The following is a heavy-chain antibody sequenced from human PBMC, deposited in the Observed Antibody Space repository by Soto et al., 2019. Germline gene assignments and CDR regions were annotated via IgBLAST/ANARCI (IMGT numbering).Heavy chain of an antibody. J-gene: IGHJ5*02. V-gene: IGHV1-18*01. CDR1: GYTFSNYG. Sequence: QVQLVQSGGEVKRPGASVKVSCKTSGYTFSNYGITWVRQAPGQPLEWLGWISLYSDGTNYAQKFQGRVSMTTDTSTTTAYMELRSLRSDDTAVYYCARVVPGAEARFDPWGQGTLVTVSS. CDR3: ARVVPGAEARFDP. D-gene: IGHD2-2*01. CDR2: ISLYSDGT.